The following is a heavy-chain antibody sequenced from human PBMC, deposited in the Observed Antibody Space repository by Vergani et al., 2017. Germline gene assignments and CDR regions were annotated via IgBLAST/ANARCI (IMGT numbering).Heavy chain of an antibody. Sequence: QVQLQESGPGLVKPSQTLSLTCTVSGGSISSGSYYWSWIRQPAGKGLEWIGRIYTSGSTNYYPSLKSRVTISVDTSKNQFSLKLSSVTAADTAVYYCAKVLAVRGVPGWFDPWGQGTLVTVSS. V-gene: IGHV4-61*02. CDR3: AKVLAVRGVPGWFDP. CDR1: GGSISSGSYY. CDR2: IYTSGST. J-gene: IGHJ5*02. D-gene: IGHD3-10*01.